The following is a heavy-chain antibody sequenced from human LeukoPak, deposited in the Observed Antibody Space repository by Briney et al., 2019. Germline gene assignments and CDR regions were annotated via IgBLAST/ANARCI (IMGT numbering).Heavy chain of an antibody. J-gene: IGHJ5*02. V-gene: IGHV3-30*02. CDR1: GFTFSSYA. CDR3: AKDRSGSYHNWFDP. Sequence: GGSLRLSCAASGFTFSSYAMHWVRQAPGKGLEWVAFIWYDESNKYYPDSVKGRFTISRDNSKNTLYLQMNSLRTEDTAVYYCAKDRSGSYHNWFDPWGQGTLVTVSS. CDR2: IWYDESNK. D-gene: IGHD1-26*01.